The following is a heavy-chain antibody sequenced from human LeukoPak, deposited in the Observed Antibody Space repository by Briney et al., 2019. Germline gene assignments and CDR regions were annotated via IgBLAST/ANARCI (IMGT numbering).Heavy chain of an antibody. J-gene: IGHJ4*02. CDR1: GYTFTGYY. V-gene: IGHV1-2*04. CDR3: ARVAGNSSSWYGLAFDY. D-gene: IGHD6-13*01. Sequence: ASVKVSCKASGYTFTGYYMHWVRQAPGQGLEWMGWINPNSGGTNYAQKFQGWVTMTRDTSISTAYMELSRLRSDDTAVYYCARVAGNSSSWYGLAFDYWGQGTLVTVSS. CDR2: INPNSGGT.